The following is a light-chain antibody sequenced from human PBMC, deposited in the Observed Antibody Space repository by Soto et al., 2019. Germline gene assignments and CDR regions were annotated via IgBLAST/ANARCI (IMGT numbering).Light chain of an antibody. V-gene: IGKV3-20*01. CDR3: QQYGSSSYT. Sequence: EIVLTQSPGTLSLSPGERATLSCRASQSISSSYLAWYQQKPGQAPRLLIYAASSRATGIPDMFSGSGSGTDFTLTISRLEPEDCAVYYCQQYGSSSYTFGQGTQLEIK. CDR2: AAS. CDR1: QSISSSY. J-gene: IGKJ2*01.